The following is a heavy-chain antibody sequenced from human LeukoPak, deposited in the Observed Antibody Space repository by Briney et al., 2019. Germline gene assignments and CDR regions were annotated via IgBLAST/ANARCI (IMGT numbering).Heavy chain of an antibody. J-gene: IGHJ4*02. Sequence: GGSLRLSCAASGFTFSSYAMHWVRQAPGKGLEWVAVISYDGSNKYYADSVKGRFTISRDNSKNTLYLQMNSLRVEDTAVYYCAKAQSPVLGGGSYFDYWGQGTLVTVSS. CDR2: ISYDGSNK. CDR3: AKAQSPVLGGGSYFDY. D-gene: IGHD3-16*01. CDR1: GFTFSSYA. V-gene: IGHV3-30*04.